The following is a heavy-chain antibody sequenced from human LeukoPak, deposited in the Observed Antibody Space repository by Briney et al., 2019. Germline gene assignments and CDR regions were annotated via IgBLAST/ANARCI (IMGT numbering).Heavy chain of an antibody. Sequence: GGSLRLSCAASGFTFSSYSMNWVRQAPGKGLEWVSYISSSSSTISYADSVKGRFTISRDNAKNSAYLQMNSLRAEDTAVYYCARVVGGSYRDAFDIWGQGTVVTVSS. J-gene: IGHJ3*02. V-gene: IGHV3-48*01. CDR2: ISSSSSTI. D-gene: IGHD1-26*01. CDR1: GFTFSSYS. CDR3: ARVVGGSYRDAFDI.